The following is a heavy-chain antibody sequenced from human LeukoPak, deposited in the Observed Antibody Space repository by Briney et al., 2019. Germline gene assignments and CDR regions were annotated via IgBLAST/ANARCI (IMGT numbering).Heavy chain of an antibody. CDR2: ISGSGDST. Sequence: KAGGSLRLSCAASGFTFSSNSMTWVRQTPGKGLEWVSGISGSGDSTFYADSVKGRFTISRDNSRNTLYLQMSSLRPEDSAFYYCTKWSGFGDDWGQGTLVTVSS. CDR1: GFTFSSNS. CDR3: TKWSGFGDD. D-gene: IGHD3-10*01. V-gene: IGHV3-23*01. J-gene: IGHJ4*02.